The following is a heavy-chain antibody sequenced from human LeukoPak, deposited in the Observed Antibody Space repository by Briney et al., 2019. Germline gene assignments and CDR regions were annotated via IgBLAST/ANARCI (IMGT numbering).Heavy chain of an antibody. Sequence: ASVKVSCKASGYTYTSYDINWVRQATGQGLEWMGWMNPNSGNTGYAQKFQGRVTMTRNTAISTAYMELSSLRSDDTAVYYCARGRWTGYCRSTNCYSGLDPWGQGTLVTVSS. CDR3: ARGRWTGYCRSTNCYSGLDP. CDR2: MNPNSGNT. D-gene: IGHD2-2*02. CDR1: GYTYTSYD. V-gene: IGHV1-8*01. J-gene: IGHJ5*02.